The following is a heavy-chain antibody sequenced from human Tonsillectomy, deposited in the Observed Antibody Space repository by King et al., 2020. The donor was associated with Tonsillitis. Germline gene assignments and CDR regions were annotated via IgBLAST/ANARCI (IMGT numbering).Heavy chain of an antibody. V-gene: IGHV1-18*01. CDR2: INNHHGNT. D-gene: IGHD5-18*01. Sequence: QVQLVESGAEVKKPGASVKVSCKASGYTFTSYGFSWVRQAPGQGLEWMGWINNHHGNTNYAQKFQDRVTMTTDPSTNTAYMELRSLRSDDTALYYCARGLGYGYDHWGQGTLVTVSS. CDR3: ARGLGYGYDH. J-gene: IGHJ4*02. CDR1: GYTFTSYG.